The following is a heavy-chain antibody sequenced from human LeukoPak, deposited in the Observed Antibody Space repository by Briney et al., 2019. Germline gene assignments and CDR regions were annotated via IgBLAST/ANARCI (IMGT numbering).Heavy chain of an antibody. CDR3: ARDLVGIVVVTARYDAFDI. J-gene: IGHJ3*02. D-gene: IGHD2-21*02. V-gene: IGHV1-69*13. Sequence: ASVRVSCKASGGTFSSYAISWVRQAPGQGLEWMGGIIPIFGTANYAQKFQGRVTITADESTSTAYMELSSLRSEDTAVYYCARDLVGIVVVTARYDAFDIWGQGTMVTVSS. CDR2: IIPIFGTA. CDR1: GGTFSSYA.